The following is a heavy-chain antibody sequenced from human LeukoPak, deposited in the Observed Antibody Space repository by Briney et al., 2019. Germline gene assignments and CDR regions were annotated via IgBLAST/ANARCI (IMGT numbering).Heavy chain of an antibody. D-gene: IGHD3-3*01. J-gene: IGHJ4*02. CDR1: GFSLSTSGVG. V-gene: IGHV2-5*02. CDR2: IYWDDDK. CDR3: AHRRSPSILRFLEWLLSRRAYYFDY. Sequence: SGPTLVKPTQTLTLTCTFSGFSLSTSGVGVGWIRQPPGKALEWLALIYWDDDKRYSPSLKSRLTITKDTPKNQVVLTMTNMDPVDTATYYCAHRRSPSILRFLEWLLSRRAYYFDYWGQGTLVTVSS.